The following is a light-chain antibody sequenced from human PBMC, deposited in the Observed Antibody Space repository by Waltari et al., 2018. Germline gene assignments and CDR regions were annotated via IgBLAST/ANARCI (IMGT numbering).Light chain of an antibody. V-gene: IGKV1-17*01. J-gene: IGKJ2*01. CDR3: LQHNNYPQT. Sequence: DIQMTLSPSSLSASVGDRVTITCRASQGIRNDLDWFQQKPGKAPKRLIYAASILETGVPSRFSGSGSGTEFTLTISSLQPEDFATYYCLQHNNYPQTFGQGTKLEIK. CDR1: QGIRND. CDR2: AAS.